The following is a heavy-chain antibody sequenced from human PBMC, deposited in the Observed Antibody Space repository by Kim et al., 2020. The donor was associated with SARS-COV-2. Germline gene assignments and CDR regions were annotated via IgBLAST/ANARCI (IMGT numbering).Heavy chain of an antibody. CDR2: TFYQKSRWYT. CDR1: GDSVSNSGVA. D-gene: IGHD3-16*01. V-gene: IGHV6-1*01. CDR3: ARGTWRSLDY. J-gene: IGHJ4*02. Sequence: SQTLSLTCSISGDSVSNSGVAWNWIRQSPSRGLEWLGRTFYQKSRWYTEYTVSAKSRMTINPDTYRNQFSLRVTSVTPEDTAVYYCARGTWRSLDYWGQGTLVTVSS.